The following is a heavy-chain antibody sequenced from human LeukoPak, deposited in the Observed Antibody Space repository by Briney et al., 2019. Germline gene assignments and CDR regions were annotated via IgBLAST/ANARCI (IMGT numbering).Heavy chain of an antibody. V-gene: IGHV3-21*01. J-gene: IGHJ4*02. D-gene: IGHD6-19*01. CDR3: ARDRSIAVAGRNFDY. Sequence: PGGSLRLSCAASGFTFSSYSMNWVRQAPGKGLEWVSSISSSSSYICYADSVKGRFTISRDNAKNSLYLQMNSLRAEDTAVYYCARDRSIAVAGRNFDYWGQGTLVTVSS. CDR1: GFTFSSYS. CDR2: ISSSSSYI.